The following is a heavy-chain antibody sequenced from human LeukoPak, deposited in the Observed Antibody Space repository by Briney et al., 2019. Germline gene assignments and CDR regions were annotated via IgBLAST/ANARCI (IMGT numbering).Heavy chain of an antibody. CDR1: GGSISSSSYY. CDR3: ARRAPVAGHYYYYYMDV. D-gene: IGHD6-19*01. CDR2: IYYSGST. V-gene: IGHV4-39*01. J-gene: IGHJ6*03. Sequence: SETLSLTCTVSGGSISSSSYYWGWIRQPPGKGLEWIGSIYYSGSTYYNPSLKSRVTISVDTSKNQFSLKLSSVTAADTAVYFCARRAPVAGHYYYYYMDVWGKGTTVTVSS.